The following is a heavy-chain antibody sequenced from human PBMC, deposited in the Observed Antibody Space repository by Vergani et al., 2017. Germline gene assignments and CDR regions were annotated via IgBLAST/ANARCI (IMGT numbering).Heavy chain of an antibody. D-gene: IGHD2-15*01. Sequence: QVQLVESGGGVVQPGRSLRLSCAASGFTFSSYGMHWVRPAPGKGLEWVAVIWYDGSNKYYADSVKGRFTISRDNSKNTLYLQMNSLRAEDTAVYYCARSEVGGAYYMDVWGKGTTVTVSS. V-gene: IGHV3-33*01. CDR1: GFTFSSYG. CDR3: ARSEVGGAYYMDV. CDR2: IWYDGSNK. J-gene: IGHJ6*03.